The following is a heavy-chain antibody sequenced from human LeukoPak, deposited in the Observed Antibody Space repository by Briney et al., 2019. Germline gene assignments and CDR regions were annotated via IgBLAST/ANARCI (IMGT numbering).Heavy chain of an antibody. CDR2: ISYSGGT. J-gene: IGHJ4*02. CDR1: GGSISGYY. D-gene: IGHD1-26*01. CDR3: ARHGGSYTFDY. V-gene: IGHV4-59*08. Sequence: PSGTLSLTCTVSGGSISGYYWSWIRQPPGKGLEWIGFISYSGGTNYNPSLKSRVTISVDTSKNQFSLKLSSVTAADTAVYYCARHGGSYTFDYWGQGTLVTVSS.